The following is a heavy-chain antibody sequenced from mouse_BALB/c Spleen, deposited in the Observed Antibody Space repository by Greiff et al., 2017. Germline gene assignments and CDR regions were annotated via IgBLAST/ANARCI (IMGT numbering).Heavy chain of an antibody. D-gene: IGHD1-1*01. CDR1: GYSITSGYY. V-gene: IGHV3-6*02. Sequence: EVKLQESGPGLVKPSQSLSLTCSVTGYSITSGYYWNWIRQFPGNKLEWMGYISYDGSNNYNPSLKNRISITRDTSKNQFFLKLNSVTTEDTATYYCARGDTTDAMDYWGQGTSVTVSS. CDR2: ISYDGSN. CDR3: ARGDTTDAMDY. J-gene: IGHJ4*01.